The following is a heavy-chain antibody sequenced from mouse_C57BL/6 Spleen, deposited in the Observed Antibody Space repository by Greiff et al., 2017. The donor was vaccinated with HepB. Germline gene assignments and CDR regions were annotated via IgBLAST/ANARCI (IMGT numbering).Heavy chain of an antibody. J-gene: IGHJ2*01. CDR1: GYSFTGYY. V-gene: IGHV1-42*01. D-gene: IGHD2-14*01. CDR3: ARQVDY. CDR2: INPSTGGT. Sequence: EVKLVESGPELVKPGASVKISCKASGYSFTGYYMNWVKQSPEKSLEWIGEINPSTGGTTYNQKFKAKATLTVDKSSSTAYMQLKSLTSEDSAVYYCARQVDYWGQGTTLTVSS.